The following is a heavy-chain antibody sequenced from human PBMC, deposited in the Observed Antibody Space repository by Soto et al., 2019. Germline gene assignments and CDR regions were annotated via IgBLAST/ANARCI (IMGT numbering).Heavy chain of an antibody. J-gene: IGHJ1*01. Sequence: QVQLVQSGAEVKKPGASVKVSCKTSGYIFTAYSMHWVRQAPGQGLEWMGVVNPSGGSAQYAQSFEGRVTLTRDTSTSTFYMELSSLRSEDTAVYYCAREETCRGGTCYSEYFHHWGQGTLVTDSS. D-gene: IGHD2-15*01. V-gene: IGHV1-46*01. CDR3: AREETCRGGTCYSEYFHH. CDR1: GYIFTAYS. CDR2: VNPSGGSA.